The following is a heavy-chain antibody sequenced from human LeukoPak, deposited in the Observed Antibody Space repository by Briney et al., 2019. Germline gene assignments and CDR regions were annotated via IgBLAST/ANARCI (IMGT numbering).Heavy chain of an antibody. CDR1: GFTFSSYS. CDR3: ARERIYYDFWSGYPSPLDY. CDR2: ISSSRSYI. Sequence: PGGSLRLSCAASGFTFSSYSMNWVRQAPGKGLEWVSSISSSRSYIYYADSVKGRFTISRDNAKNSLYLQMTSLRAEDTAVYYCARERIYYDFWSGYPSPLDYWGQGTLVTVSS. J-gene: IGHJ4*02. V-gene: IGHV3-21*01. D-gene: IGHD3-3*01.